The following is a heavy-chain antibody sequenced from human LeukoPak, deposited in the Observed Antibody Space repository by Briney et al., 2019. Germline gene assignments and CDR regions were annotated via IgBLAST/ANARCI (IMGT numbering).Heavy chain of an antibody. D-gene: IGHD6-13*01. V-gene: IGHV4-39*07. CDR1: GGSISSSSYY. Sequence: SETLSLTCTVSGGSISSSSYYWGWIRQPPGKGLEWIGTTYYTGSTNYNPSLKSQVTMSVDTSKNQFSLKLSSVTAADTAVYYCARDRSSSWYEMDYWGQGTLVTVSS. CDR3: ARDRSSSWYEMDY. CDR2: TYYTGST. J-gene: IGHJ4*02.